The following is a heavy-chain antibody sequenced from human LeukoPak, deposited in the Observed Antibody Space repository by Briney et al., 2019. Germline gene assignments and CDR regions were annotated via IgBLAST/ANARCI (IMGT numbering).Heavy chain of an antibody. V-gene: IGHV7-4-1*02. CDR1: GYTFTSYA. CDR2: INTNTGNP. J-gene: IGHJ6*02. CDR3: AREEDAGSSWYLYGYYYYGMDV. D-gene: IGHD6-13*01. Sequence: ASVKVSCKASGYTFTSYAMNWVRQAPGQGLEWMGWINTNTGNPTYAQGFTGRFVFSLDTSVSTAYLQISSLKAEDTAVYYCAREEDAGSSWYLYGYYYYGMDVWGQGTTVTVSS.